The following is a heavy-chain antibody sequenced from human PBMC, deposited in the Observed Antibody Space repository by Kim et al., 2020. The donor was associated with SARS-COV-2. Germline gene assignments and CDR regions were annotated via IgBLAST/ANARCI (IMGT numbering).Heavy chain of an antibody. CDR2: IIPISQTP. V-gene: IGHV1-69*13. J-gene: IGHJ4*02. D-gene: IGHD3-10*01. Sequence: SVKVSCKASGGTFSMYAVSWVRQAPGQGLEWMGGIIPISQTPIYAQKFRGRVTITADGSTNTAYMELSSLRSEDTAVFYCAAYYYGSGTSYFATGFDSWGQGTLVTVSS. CDR1: GGTFSMYA. CDR3: AAYYYGSGTSYFATGFDS.